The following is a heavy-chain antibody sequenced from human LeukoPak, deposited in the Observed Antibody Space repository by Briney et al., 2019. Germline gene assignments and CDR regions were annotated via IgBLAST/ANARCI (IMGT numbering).Heavy chain of an antibody. V-gene: IGHV4-59*01. CDR1: GGSISAYY. CDR3: AGTPLNYYDSSGFYNSYFDY. D-gene: IGHD3-22*01. Sequence: SETLSLTCTFSGGSISAYYWSWIRQPPGKGLEWIGYIYNSGDTKYNPSLKSRVTISVDTSKNQLSLRLSSVTAADTAVYYCAGTPLNYYDSSGFYNSYFDYWGQGTLVTVSS. CDR2: IYNSGDT. J-gene: IGHJ4*02.